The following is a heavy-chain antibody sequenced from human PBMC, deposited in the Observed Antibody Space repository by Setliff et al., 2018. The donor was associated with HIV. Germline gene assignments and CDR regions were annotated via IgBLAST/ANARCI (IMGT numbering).Heavy chain of an antibody. D-gene: IGHD3-3*01. CDR1: GFSFSSYA. CDR2: IYSDGSTT. J-gene: IGHJ4*02. V-gene: IGHV3-23*03. CDR3: ARFRSGYFLY. Sequence: LRLSCVGAGFSFSSYAMTWVRQASGGGLEWVSIIYSDGSTTYYADSVKGRFLISRDDSKNTVFLHMNSLRVGDTAVYYCARFRSGYFLYWGQGTLVTVS.